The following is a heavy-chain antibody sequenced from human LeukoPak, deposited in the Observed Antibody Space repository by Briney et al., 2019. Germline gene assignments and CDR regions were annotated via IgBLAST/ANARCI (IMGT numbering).Heavy chain of an antibody. J-gene: IGHJ4*02. V-gene: IGHV3-74*01. Sequence: PGASLRLSCAASGFTFSSYWMHWVRQAPGKGLVWVSRNNSDGSSTSYADSVKGRFTISRDNAKNTLYLQMNSLRAEDTAVYYCARDYGDYLSLYHFDYWGQGTLVTVSS. CDR2: NNSDGSST. CDR1: GFTFSSYW. CDR3: ARDYGDYLSLYHFDY. D-gene: IGHD4-17*01.